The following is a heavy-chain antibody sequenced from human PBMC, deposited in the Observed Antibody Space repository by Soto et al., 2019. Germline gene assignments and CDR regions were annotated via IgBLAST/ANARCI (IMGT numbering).Heavy chain of an antibody. V-gene: IGHV3-30*18. CDR3: AKAPRVGFGATTLEY. CDR1: GFIFSNHG. D-gene: IGHD1-26*01. J-gene: IGHJ4*02. CDR2: ISYDGSYK. Sequence: HPGGSLRLSCAASGFIFSNHGMHWVRQAPGKGLEWVAVISYDGSYKYYTDSVKGRFTISRDNSKNTLYLQMDSLRAEDTAVYYCAKAPRVGFGATTLEYWGQGTLVTVSS.